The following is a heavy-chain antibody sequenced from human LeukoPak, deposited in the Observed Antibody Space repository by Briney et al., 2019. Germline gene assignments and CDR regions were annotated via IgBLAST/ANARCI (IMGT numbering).Heavy chain of an antibody. Sequence: PSEILSLTCTVSDGSSSSYYWSWIRQSPGKGLEWIGYIYYSGSTNYNPSLKSRVTISVDTSKNQFSLKLSSVTAADTAVYYCARQWEDSSGWYRVFDMWGQGTMVTVSS. CDR1: DGSSSSYY. CDR3: ARQWEDSSGWYRVFDM. J-gene: IGHJ3*02. V-gene: IGHV4-59*08. CDR2: IYYSGST. D-gene: IGHD6-19*01.